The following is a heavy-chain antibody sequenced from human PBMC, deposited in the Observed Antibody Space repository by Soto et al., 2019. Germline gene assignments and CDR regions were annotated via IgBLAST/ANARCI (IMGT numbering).Heavy chain of an antibody. CDR3: LIAYCGGDCSA. J-gene: IGHJ5*02. V-gene: IGHV3-74*01. D-gene: IGHD2-21*02. Sequence: GGSLRLSCAASGLTFSTNWMHWVRQAPGKGLVWVSRINSDGSSTSYADSVKGRFTVSRDNAKSTLYLQVNSLRADDTAVYYCLIAYCGGDCSAWGQGTPVTVSS. CDR2: INSDGSST. CDR1: GLTFSTNW.